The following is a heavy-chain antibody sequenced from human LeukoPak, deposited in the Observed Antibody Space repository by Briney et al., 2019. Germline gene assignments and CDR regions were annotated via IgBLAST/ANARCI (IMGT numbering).Heavy chain of an antibody. J-gene: IGHJ4*02. D-gene: IGHD3-9*01. CDR2: INPNSGGT. V-gene: IGHV1-2*02. CDR3: ALSSYDILTGYYRY. Sequence: ASVKVSCTASGYTFTGYYMHWVRQAPGQGLEWMGWINPNSGGTNYAQKFQGRVTMTRDTSISTAYMELSRLRSDDTAVYYCALSSYDILTGYYRYWGQGTLVTVSS. CDR1: GYTFTGYY.